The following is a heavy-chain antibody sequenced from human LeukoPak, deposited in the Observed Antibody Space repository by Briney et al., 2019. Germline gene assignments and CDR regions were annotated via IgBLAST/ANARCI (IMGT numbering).Heavy chain of an antibody. J-gene: IGHJ5*02. CDR1: GFTFSSYW. D-gene: IGHD7-27*01. V-gene: IGHV3-74*01. CDR3: ARHGTGDASWNNWFDP. Sequence: GGSLRLSCAASGFTFSSYWMNWVRQAPGKGLVWVSRINSDGSSTSYADSVKGRFTISRDNAKNTLYLQMNSLRAEDTAVYYCARHGTGDASWNNWFDPWGQGTLVTVSS. CDR2: INSDGSST.